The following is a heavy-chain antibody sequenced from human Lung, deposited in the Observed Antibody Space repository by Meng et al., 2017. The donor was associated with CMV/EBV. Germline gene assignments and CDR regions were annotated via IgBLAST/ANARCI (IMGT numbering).Heavy chain of an antibody. V-gene: IGHV1-69*05. J-gene: IGHJ4*02. CDR1: GGTFSSYA. Sequence: SVXVSXXASGGTFSSYAISWVRQAPGQGLEWMGGIIPIFGTANYAQKFQGRVTITTDESTSTAYMELSSLRSEDTAVYYCASTTPYCSSTSCYTYFDYWGQRXLVTVSS. CDR3: ASTTPYCSSTSCYTYFDY. CDR2: IIPIFGTA. D-gene: IGHD2-2*02.